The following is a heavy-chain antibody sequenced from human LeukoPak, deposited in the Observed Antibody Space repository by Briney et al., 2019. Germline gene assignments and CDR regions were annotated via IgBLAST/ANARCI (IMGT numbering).Heavy chain of an antibody. J-gene: IGHJ4*02. CDR3: AKDNVAAAGRDFDY. D-gene: IGHD6-13*01. CDR1: GFTFSSYG. CDR2: ISYDGSNK. V-gene: IGHV3-30*18. Sequence: WGSLRLSCAASGFTFSSYGMHWVRQAPGKGLEWVALISYDGSNKYFADSVKGRFTISRDNSKNTLYLQMHSLRAEDTAVYYCAKDNVAAAGRDFDYWGQGTLVT.